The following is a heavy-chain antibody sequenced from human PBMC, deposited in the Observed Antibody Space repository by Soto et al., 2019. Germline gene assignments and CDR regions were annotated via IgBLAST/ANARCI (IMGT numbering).Heavy chain of an antibody. CDR2: ITSDGKSK. J-gene: IGHJ5*02. V-gene: IGHV3-74*01. CDR3: ARESGDWPLNWFDP. D-gene: IGHD2-21*02. CDR1: GFNFTNHW. Sequence: VHLVESGGGLVQPGGSLRLSCAASGFNFTNHWMHWVRQAPGKGLVWVSRITSDGKSKAYAESVKGRFAISRDNAKNTVYLQMNGHTVEDTAVYYCARESGDWPLNWFDPWGQGTLVTVSS.